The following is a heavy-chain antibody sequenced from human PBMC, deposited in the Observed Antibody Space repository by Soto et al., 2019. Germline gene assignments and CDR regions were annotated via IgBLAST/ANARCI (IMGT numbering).Heavy chain of an antibody. V-gene: IGHV1-8*01. J-gene: IGHJ6*03. CDR3: ARSALEPYYYYYYMDV. Sequence: QVQLVQSGAEVKKPGASVKVSCKASGYTFTSYDINWVRQATGQGLEWMGWMNPNSGNTGYAQKFQGRVTMTRNTSISTAYMELSSLRSEDTGVYYCARSALEPYYYYYYMDVWGKGTTVTVSS. D-gene: IGHD1-1*01. CDR2: MNPNSGNT. CDR1: GYTFTSYD.